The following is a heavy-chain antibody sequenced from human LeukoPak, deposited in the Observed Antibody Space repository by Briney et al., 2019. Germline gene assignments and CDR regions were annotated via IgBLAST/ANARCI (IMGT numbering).Heavy chain of an antibody. V-gene: IGHV5-51*01. J-gene: IGHJ5*02. D-gene: IGHD1-26*01. Sequence: PGESLQISCKGSGYSFTSYWIGWVRQMPGKGLEWMGIIYPGDSDTRYSPSFQGQVTISADKSISTAYLQWSSLKASDTAMYYCARHLPTNSGSLESWFDPWGQGTLVTVSS. CDR3: ARHLPTNSGSLESWFDP. CDR2: IYPGDSDT. CDR1: GYSFTSYW.